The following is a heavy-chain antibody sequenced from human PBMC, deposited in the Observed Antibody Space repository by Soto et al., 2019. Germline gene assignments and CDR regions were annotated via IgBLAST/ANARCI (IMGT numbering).Heavy chain of an antibody. D-gene: IGHD1-1*01. CDR2: IGGGDDDR. J-gene: IGHJ3*01. V-gene: IGHV3-23*01. Sequence: PXGSLRLSGATSGFTFRHFAMSWVRQAPGKGLEWVSSIGGGDDDRFYSDSVKGRFTITRDNGNSIVYLQMHSLRAEDTAQYFCAKDREDHNSVWDAFDVWGQGTVVTVSS. CDR1: GFTFRHFA. CDR3: AKDREDHNSVWDAFDV.